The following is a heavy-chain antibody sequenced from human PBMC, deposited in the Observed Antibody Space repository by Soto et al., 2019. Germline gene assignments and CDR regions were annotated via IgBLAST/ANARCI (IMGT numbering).Heavy chain of an antibody. Sequence: EVQLVESGGGLVQPGGSLRLSCAASGFTFSSYEMNWVRQAPGKGLEWVSYISSSGSTIYYADSVKGRFTISRDNAKNSLYLQMNSLRAEDTAVYYCARSNYYDSSGPRKRADYWGQGALVTVSS. CDR1: GFTFSSYE. CDR2: ISSSGSTI. D-gene: IGHD3-22*01. J-gene: IGHJ4*02. CDR3: ARSNYYDSSGPRKRADY. V-gene: IGHV3-48*03.